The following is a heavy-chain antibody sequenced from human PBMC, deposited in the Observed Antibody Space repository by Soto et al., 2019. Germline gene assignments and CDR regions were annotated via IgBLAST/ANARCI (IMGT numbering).Heavy chain of an antibody. Sequence: QVQLVQSGAEVKKPGSSVKVSCKASGGTFSSYAISWVRQAPGQGLEWMGGIIPIFGTANYAQKFQGRVTITADESTSTAYMELISLRSEDTAVYYCATRDIGVVPAAMQTYYYDGMDVWGQGTTVTVSS. CDR2: IIPIFGTA. D-gene: IGHD2-2*01. CDR3: ATRDIGVVPAAMQTYYYDGMDV. J-gene: IGHJ6*02. V-gene: IGHV1-69*01. CDR1: GGTFSSYA.